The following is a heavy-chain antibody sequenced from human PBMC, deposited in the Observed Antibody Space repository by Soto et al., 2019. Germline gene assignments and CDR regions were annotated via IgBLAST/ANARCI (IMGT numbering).Heavy chain of an antibody. Sequence: SETLSLTCTVSGGSISGYYWIWIRQPPGKGLEWIGYIYYSGSTNYNPSLKSRVTISVDTSKNQFSLKLSSVTAADTAVYYCASGWYQPIYYYYYGMDVWGQGTTVTVSS. CDR2: IYYSGST. CDR3: ASGWYQPIYYYYYGMDV. CDR1: GGSISGYY. D-gene: IGHD2-2*01. J-gene: IGHJ6*02. V-gene: IGHV4-59*01.